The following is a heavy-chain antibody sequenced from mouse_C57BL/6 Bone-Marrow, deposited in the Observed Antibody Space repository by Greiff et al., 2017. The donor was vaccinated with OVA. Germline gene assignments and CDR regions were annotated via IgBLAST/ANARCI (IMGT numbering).Heavy chain of an antibody. V-gene: IGHV7-3*01. CDR2: IRNKANGYTT. CDR3: ARYQLLLPYYYAMDY. Sequence: EVMLVESGGGLVQPGGSLSLSCAASGFTFTDYYMSWVRQPPGKALEWLGFIRNKANGYTTEYSASVQGRFTISRDNSQSILYLQMNALRAEDSATYYCARYQLLLPYYYAMDYWGQGTSVTVSS. CDR1: GFTFTDYY. D-gene: IGHD2-1*01. J-gene: IGHJ4*01.